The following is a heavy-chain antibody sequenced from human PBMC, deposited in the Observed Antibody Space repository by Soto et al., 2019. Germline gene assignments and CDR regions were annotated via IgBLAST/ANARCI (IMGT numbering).Heavy chain of an antibody. Sequence: EVQLVESGGGLVKPGGSLRLTCAASGFTFSNAWMNWVRQAPGKGLEWVGRIKSKTDGGTTDYAAPVKGRFTISRDDSKNTLYLQMNSLKTEDTAVYYCTTGYRMIVVVRGFEDYDAFDIWGQGTMVTVSS. CDR2: IKSKTDGGTT. D-gene: IGHD3-22*01. CDR3: TTGYRMIVVVRGFEDYDAFDI. V-gene: IGHV3-15*07. J-gene: IGHJ3*02. CDR1: GFTFSNAW.